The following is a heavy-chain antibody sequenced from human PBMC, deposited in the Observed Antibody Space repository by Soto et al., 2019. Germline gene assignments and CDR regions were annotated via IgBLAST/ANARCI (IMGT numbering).Heavy chain of an antibody. V-gene: IGHV1-69*06. Sequence: SVKVSCKASGGTFSSYAISWVRQAPGQGLEWMGGIIPIFGTANYAQKFQGRVTITADKSTSTAYMELSSLRSEDTAVYYCARDHWTAAAASYYYYGMDVWGQGTTVTVSS. J-gene: IGHJ6*02. CDR1: GGTFSSYA. CDR2: IIPIFGTA. CDR3: ARDHWTAAAASYYYYGMDV. D-gene: IGHD6-13*01.